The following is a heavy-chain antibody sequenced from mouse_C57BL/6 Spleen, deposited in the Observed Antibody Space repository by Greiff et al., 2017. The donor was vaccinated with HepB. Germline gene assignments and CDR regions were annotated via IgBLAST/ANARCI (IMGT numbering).Heavy chain of an antibody. CDR3: ARLWDWYFDV. Sequence: EVKLMESEGGLVQPGSSMKLSCTASGFTFSDYYMAWVRQVPEKGLEWVANINYDGSSTYYLDSLKSRFIISRDNAKNILYLQMSSLKSEDTATYYCARLWDWYFDVWGTGTTVTVSS. J-gene: IGHJ1*03. CDR1: GFTFSDYY. D-gene: IGHD4-1*01. CDR2: INYDGSST. V-gene: IGHV5-16*01.